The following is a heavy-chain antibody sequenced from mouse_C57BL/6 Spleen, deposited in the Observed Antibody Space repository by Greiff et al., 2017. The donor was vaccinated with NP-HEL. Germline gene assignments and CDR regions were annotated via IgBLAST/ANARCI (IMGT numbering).Heavy chain of an antibody. CDR3: TFYDYDVYYFDY. J-gene: IGHJ2*01. Sequence: EVKVVESGAELVRPGASVRLSCTASGFNIKDDYMHWVKQRPEQGLEWIGWIDPENGDTEYASKFQGKATITADTSSNTAYLQLSSLTSEDTAVYYCTFYDYDVYYFDYWGQGTTLTVSS. CDR1: GFNIKDDY. V-gene: IGHV14-4*01. D-gene: IGHD2-4*01. CDR2: IDPENGDT.